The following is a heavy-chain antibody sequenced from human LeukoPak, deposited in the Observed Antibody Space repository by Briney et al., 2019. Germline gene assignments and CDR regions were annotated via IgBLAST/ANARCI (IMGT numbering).Heavy chain of an antibody. CDR2: ISSSSSNI. CDR3: ARDSKQQSDY. V-gene: IGHV3-21*01. D-gene: IGHD6-13*01. J-gene: IGHJ4*02. CDR1: GFTFSSYY. Sequence: GGSLRLSCAASGFTFSSYYMSWVRQAPGKGLEWVSFISSSSSNIYYADSVKGRFTISRDNAKNPLNMQMTSLTAEDTAVYYCARDSKQQSDYWGQGTLVTVSS.